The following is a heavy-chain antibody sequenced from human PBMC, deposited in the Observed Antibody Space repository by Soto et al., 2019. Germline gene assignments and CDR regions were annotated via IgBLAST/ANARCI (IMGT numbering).Heavy chain of an antibody. Sequence: ASVKVSCKASGYTFTSYDINCVRQATGQGLEWMGWMNPNSGNTGYAQKFQGRVTMTRNTSISTAYMELSSLRSEDTAVYYCARGYRWYDAFDIWGQGTMVTVSS. J-gene: IGHJ3*02. CDR3: ARGYRWYDAFDI. CDR2: MNPNSGNT. CDR1: GYTFTSYD. V-gene: IGHV1-8*01. D-gene: IGHD2-8*02.